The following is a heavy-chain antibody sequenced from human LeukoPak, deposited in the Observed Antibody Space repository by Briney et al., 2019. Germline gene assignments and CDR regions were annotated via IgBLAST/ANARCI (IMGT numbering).Heavy chain of an antibody. V-gene: IGHV3-30*18. J-gene: IGHJ4*02. CDR2: ISYDGSNK. CDR1: GFTFSSYW. Sequence: GGSLRLSCAASGFTFSSYWMNWVRQAPGKGLEWVAVISYDGSNKYYADSVKGRFTISRDNSKNTLYLQMNSLRAEDTAVYYCAKLTGDCSSTSCYGDYWGQGTLVTVSS. D-gene: IGHD2-2*01. CDR3: AKLTGDCSSTSCYGDY.